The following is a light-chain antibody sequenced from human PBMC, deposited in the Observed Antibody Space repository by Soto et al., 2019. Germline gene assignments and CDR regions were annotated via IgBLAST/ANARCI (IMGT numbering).Light chain of an antibody. J-gene: IGKJ1*01. CDR3: QQHLGRHT. CDR1: QSVSGY. CDR2: DAS. V-gene: IGKV3-11*01. Sequence: TQSPSSLSSSVGXRVTITCRASQSVSGYLVWYQQKPGQAPRLLIYDASTRAAGIPARFIGSGSGTDFTLTISSLEPEDSAVYYCQQHLGRHTFGQGTKVDIK.